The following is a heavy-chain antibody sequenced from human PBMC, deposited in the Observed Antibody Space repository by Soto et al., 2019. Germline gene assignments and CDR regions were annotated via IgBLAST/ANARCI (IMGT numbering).Heavy chain of an antibody. CDR3: TRGGGAHYRFDP. J-gene: IGHJ5*02. D-gene: IGHD1-26*01. CDR1: GYTFTDSY. V-gene: IGHV1-18*01. Sequence: QVQLVQSGAELRKPGASVKVSCKASGYTFTDSYLTWVRQAPGRGLECVGWVSPYNGQRNYAQKLQGRVTMTTDTSTTTVYMELRSLRPDDTAVYYCTRGGGAHYRFDPWGQGTLVTVSS. CDR2: VSPYNGQR.